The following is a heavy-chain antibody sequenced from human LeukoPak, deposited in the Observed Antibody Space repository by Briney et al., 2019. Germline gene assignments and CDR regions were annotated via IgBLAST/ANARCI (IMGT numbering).Heavy chain of an antibody. CDR1: GGSISSSTHY. V-gene: IGHV4-39*01. CDR3: ARLVACTKELGY. Sequence: PSETLSLTCTVSGGSISSSTHYWGWIRQPPGKGLEWIGSIYFGGSTYSNPSLKSRVTISVDTSKNQFSLRLSSVTAADTSIYYCARLVACTKELGYWGQGTLVTVSS. J-gene: IGHJ4*02. D-gene: IGHD6-19*01. CDR2: IYFGGST.